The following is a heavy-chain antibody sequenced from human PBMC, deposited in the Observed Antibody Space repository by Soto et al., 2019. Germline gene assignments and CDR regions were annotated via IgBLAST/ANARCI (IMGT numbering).Heavy chain of an antibody. D-gene: IGHD2-15*01. CDR3: ARELSLSSSGYCSGGSCYWGY. Sequence: QVQLVQSGAEVKKPGSSVKVSCKASGGTFSSYAISWVRQAPGQGLEWMGGIIPIFGTANYAQKFQGRATITADESTSTAYMELSSLRSEDTAVYYCARELSLSSSGYCSGGSCYWGYWGQGTLVTVSS. CDR2: IIPIFGTA. J-gene: IGHJ4*02. CDR1: GGTFSSYA. V-gene: IGHV1-69*01.